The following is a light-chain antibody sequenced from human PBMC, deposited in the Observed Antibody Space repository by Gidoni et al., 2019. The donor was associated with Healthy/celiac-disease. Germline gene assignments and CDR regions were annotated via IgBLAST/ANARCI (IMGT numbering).Light chain of an antibody. CDR3: QQYGSSTEYT. CDR1: QSVSSSY. V-gene: IGKV3-20*01. J-gene: IGKJ2*01. Sequence: IVLTQSPGTLSLSPGERATLSCRASQSVSSSYVAWYQQKPGQAPRLLIYGASSRATGIPDRFSGSGSGTDFTLTISRLEPEDFAVYYCQQYGSSTEYTFGQGTKLEIK. CDR2: GAS.